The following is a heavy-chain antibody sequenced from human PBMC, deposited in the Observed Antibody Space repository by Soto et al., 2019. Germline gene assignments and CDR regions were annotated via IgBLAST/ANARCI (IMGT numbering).Heavy chain of an antibody. J-gene: IGHJ4*02. D-gene: IGHD6-19*01. CDR3: ARPKGTYSSGYYYFDF. CDR2: IIPLFGTA. CDR1: GGTFSTYA. V-gene: IGHV1-69*01. Sequence: QVQLEQSGGEVKQPGSSVRVSYKTSGGTFSTYAINWVRQAPGQGLEWMGAIIPLFGTADYSQKFQGRVTITADESTSTAYMELSSLRFDDPAVYFCARPKGTYSSGYYYFDFWGQGTLVTVSS.